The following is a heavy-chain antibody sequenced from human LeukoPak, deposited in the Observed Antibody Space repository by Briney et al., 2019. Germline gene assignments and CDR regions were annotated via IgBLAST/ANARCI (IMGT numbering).Heavy chain of an antibody. J-gene: IGHJ4*02. CDR1: GGTFSSYA. Sequence: ASVKVSCKASGGTFSSYAISWVRQAPGQGLEWMGGIIPIFGTANYAQKFQGRVTITADESTSTAYMELSSLRSEDTAVYYCARVPPRGYDSRGYYFYYFDYWGQGTLVTVSP. V-gene: IGHV1-69*13. CDR2: IIPIFGTA. D-gene: IGHD3-22*01. CDR3: ARVPPRGYDSRGYYFYYFDY.